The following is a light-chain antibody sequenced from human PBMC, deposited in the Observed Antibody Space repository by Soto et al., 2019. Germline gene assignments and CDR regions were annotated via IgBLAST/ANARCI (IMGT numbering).Light chain of an antibody. CDR1: QGISSY. V-gene: IGKV1-9*01. CDR2: AAP. J-gene: IGKJ4*01. CDR3: QQLKNYPLT. Sequence: DIQLTQSPSFLSASVGDRVTITCRASQGISSYLAWYQQRAGKAPKFLMYAAPIVQSGVPSRFSGIGSGTEFALTISSLHPEDFATYYCQQLKNYPLTFGGGT.